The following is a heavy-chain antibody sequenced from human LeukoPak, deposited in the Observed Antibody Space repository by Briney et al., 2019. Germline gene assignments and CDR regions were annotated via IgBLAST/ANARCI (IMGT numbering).Heavy chain of an antibody. Sequence: PSETLSLTCTVSGGSISSSSYYWGWLRQPPGKGLEWIGSIYYSGSTYYNPSLKSRVTISVDTSKNQFSLKLSSVTAADTAVYYCAICDYSGYDCDAFDIWGQGTMVTVSS. J-gene: IGHJ3*02. V-gene: IGHV4-39*01. D-gene: IGHD5-12*01. CDR1: GGSISSSSYY. CDR3: AICDYSGYDCDAFDI. CDR2: IYYSGST.